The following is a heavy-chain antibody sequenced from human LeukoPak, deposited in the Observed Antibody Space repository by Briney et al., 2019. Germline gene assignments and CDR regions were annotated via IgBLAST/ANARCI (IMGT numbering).Heavy chain of an antibody. V-gene: IGHV1-69*13. CDR2: IIPIFGTA. J-gene: IGHJ6*03. Sequence: GASVKVSCKASGGTFSSYAISWVRQAPGQGLEWMGGIIPIFGTANYAQKFQGRVTITADESTSTAYMELSSLRSEDTAVYYCATAGYCSSTSCHPLYYYYYMDVWGKGTTVTVSS. CDR1: GGTFSSYA. CDR3: ATAGYCSSTSCHPLYYYYYMDV. D-gene: IGHD2-2*01.